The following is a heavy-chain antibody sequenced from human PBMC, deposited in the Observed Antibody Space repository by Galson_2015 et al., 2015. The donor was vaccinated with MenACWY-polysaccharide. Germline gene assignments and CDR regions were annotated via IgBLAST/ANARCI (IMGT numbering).Heavy chain of an antibody. J-gene: IGHJ4*02. CDR2: ISWNSGSI. CDR3: ARGRAYWDY. CDR1: GFTFDDYA. V-gene: IGHV3-9*01. Sequence: SLRLSCAASGFTFDDYAMHWVRQAPGKGLEWVSGISWNSGSIGYADSVKGRFTISRDNAKNSLYLQMNSLRAEDTALYYCARGRAYWDYWGQGTLVTVSS.